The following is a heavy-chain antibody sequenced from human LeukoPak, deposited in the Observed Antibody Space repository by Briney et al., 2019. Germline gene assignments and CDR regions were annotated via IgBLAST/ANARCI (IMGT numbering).Heavy chain of an antibody. D-gene: IGHD6-19*01. V-gene: IGHV1-2*06. J-gene: IGHJ4*02. CDR3: ARDLGIAVAGSFDY. CDR2: INPNSSGT. Sequence: ASVKVSCKASGYTFTGYYMHWVRQAPGQGLEWMGRINPNSSGTNYAQKLQGRVTMTTDTSTSTAYMELRSLRSDDTAVYYCARDLGIAVAGSFDYWGQGTLVTVSS. CDR1: GYTFTGYY.